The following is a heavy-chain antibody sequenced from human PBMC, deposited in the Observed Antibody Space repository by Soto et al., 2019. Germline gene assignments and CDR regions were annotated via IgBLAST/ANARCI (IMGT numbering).Heavy chain of an antibody. CDR2: MNPNSGNT. CDR1: GYTFTSYG. V-gene: IGHV1-8*02. D-gene: IGHD3-10*01. CDR3: ARGPLWFGELTYYYYGMDV. Sequence: ASVKVSCKASGYTFTSYGISWVRQATGQGLEWMGWMNPNSGNTGYARKFQGRVTMTRNTSISTAYVELSSLRSEDTSVYYCARGPLWFGELTYYYYGMDVWGQGTTVTVSS. J-gene: IGHJ6*02.